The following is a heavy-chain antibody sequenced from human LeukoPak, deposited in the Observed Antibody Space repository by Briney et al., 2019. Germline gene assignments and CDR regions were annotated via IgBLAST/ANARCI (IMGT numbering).Heavy chain of an antibody. CDR3: AHRRANYDFWSGYSYPFGP. V-gene: IGHV2-5*02. CDR2: IYWDDDK. J-gene: IGHJ5*02. CDR1: GFSLSTSGVG. Sequence: SGPTLVNPTQTLTLTCTFSGFSLSTSGVGVGWIRQPPGKALEWLALIYWDDDKRYSPSLKSRLTITKDTSKNQVVLTMTNMDPVDTATYYCAHRRANYDFWSGYSYPFGPWGQGTLVTVSS. D-gene: IGHD3-3*01.